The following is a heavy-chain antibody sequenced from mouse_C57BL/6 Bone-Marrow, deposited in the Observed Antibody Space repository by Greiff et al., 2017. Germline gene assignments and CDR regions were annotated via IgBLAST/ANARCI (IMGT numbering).Heavy chain of an antibody. CDR1: GYNFPSYW. CDR2: IDPSASYI. D-gene: IGHD3-1*01. V-gene: IGHV1-69*01. J-gene: IGHJ2*01. CDR3: ARSSYEVYVVY. Sequence: QVQLQQPGAELVMPGASVKLSCKASGYNFPSYWMHWVKQRTGHGLAWIGEIDPSASYINYNQKLKGKSTLTVDKASSTAYMQVSSLTSEDSAVYYCARSSYEVYVVYRGQGTTLTVSS.